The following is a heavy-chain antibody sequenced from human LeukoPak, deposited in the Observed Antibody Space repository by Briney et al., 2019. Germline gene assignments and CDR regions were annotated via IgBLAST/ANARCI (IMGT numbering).Heavy chain of an antibody. CDR3: ASNVGMDV. Sequence: GRSLRLSCAASGFTFSSYGMHWVRQAPGKGLEWVAVISYDGSNKYYADSVKGRFTIYRDNSKNTLYLQMNSLRAEDTAVYYCASNVGMDVWGQGTTVTVSS. J-gene: IGHJ6*02. V-gene: IGHV3-30*03. CDR2: ISYDGSNK. CDR1: GFTFSSYG.